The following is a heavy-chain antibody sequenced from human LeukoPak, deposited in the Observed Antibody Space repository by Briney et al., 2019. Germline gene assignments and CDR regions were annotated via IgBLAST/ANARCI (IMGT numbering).Heavy chain of an antibody. V-gene: IGHV3-30*03. D-gene: IGHD2-2*01. CDR2: ISHDGDNE. J-gene: IGHJ4*02. CDR1: GFTFSSYG. Sequence: GGSLRLSCAASGFTFSSYGMHWVRQAPGKGLEWVSVISHDGDNEDYADSVKGRFTISRDNPKDTLYLQVTSLRVEDTAVYYCARGPFGQCSPTHCYFFDMWGQGTLVTVSS. CDR3: ARGPFGQCSPTHCYFFDM.